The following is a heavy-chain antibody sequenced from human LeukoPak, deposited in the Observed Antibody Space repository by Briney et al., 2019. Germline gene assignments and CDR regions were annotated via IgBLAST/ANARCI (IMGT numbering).Heavy chain of an antibody. CDR2: ISSSSSYI. Sequence: PGGSLRLSCAASGFTFSSYSMNWVRQAPGKGLEWVSSISSSSSYIYYADSVKGRFTISRDNAKNSLYLQMNSLRAEDTAVYYCARVRERYSYGYGYGGQGTLVTVSS. CDR3: ARVRERYSYGYGY. CDR1: GFTFSSYS. D-gene: IGHD5-18*01. J-gene: IGHJ4*02. V-gene: IGHV3-21*01.